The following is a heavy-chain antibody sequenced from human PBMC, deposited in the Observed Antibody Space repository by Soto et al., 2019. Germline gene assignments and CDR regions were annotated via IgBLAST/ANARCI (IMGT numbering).Heavy chain of an antibody. D-gene: IGHD2-8*01. J-gene: IGHJ2*01. CDR3: ACLNGDNRYFDQ. Sequence: QLQLVESGSGLVRPSQALSLSCNVSGGSLSSGGCSWAWVRLPTGQGLEWIGYIFDTGKTCFSASLKRRLSMSVDRYRNQLSMQLACVTAADTARYYCACLNGDNRYFDQWGRGTLVTVSS. CDR2: IFDTGKT. CDR1: GGSLSSGGCS. V-gene: IGHV4-30-2*01.